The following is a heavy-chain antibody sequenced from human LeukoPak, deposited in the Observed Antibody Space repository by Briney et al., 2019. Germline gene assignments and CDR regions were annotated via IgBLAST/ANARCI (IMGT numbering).Heavy chain of an antibody. V-gene: IGHV4-34*01. Sequence: SETLSLTCAVYGGSFSGYYWSWIRQPPGKGLEWIGEINHSGSTNYNPSLKSRVTISVDTSKNQFSLKLSSVTAADTAVYYCARGRYCSSTSCYWAPIRPYYFDYWGQGTLVTVPS. D-gene: IGHD2-2*01. J-gene: IGHJ4*02. CDR3: ARGRYCSSTSCYWAPIRPYYFDY. CDR1: GGSFSGYY. CDR2: INHSGST.